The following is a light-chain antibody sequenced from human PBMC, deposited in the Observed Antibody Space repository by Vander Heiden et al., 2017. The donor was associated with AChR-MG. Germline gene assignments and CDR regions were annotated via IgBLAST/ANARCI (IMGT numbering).Light chain of an antibody. CDR3: QQYHVWPPWT. CDR2: GAS. Sequence: VVMTQSPDILSVSPGESATLPCRATQWLNDNLAWYQQKPGQPPRLLIYGASTRAKGIPARFSAQGYGTEFTLTISSLQSEDFAIYYCQQYHVWPPWTFGQGTKVEI. J-gene: IGKJ1*01. V-gene: IGKV3-15*01. CDR1: QWLNDN.